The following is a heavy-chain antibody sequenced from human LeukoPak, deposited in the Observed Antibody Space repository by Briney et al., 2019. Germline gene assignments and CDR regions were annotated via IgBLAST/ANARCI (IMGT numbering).Heavy chain of an antibody. CDR2: IKQDGSEK. Sequence: GGSLRLSCAASGFTFGSYAMHWVRQAPGKGLEWVANIKQDGSEKYYVDSVKGRFTISRDNAKNSLYLQMNSLRAEDTAVYYCARVEIAAAAPGDAFDIWGQGTMVTVSS. CDR3: ARVEIAAAAPGDAFDI. CDR1: GFTFGSYA. D-gene: IGHD6-13*01. J-gene: IGHJ3*02. V-gene: IGHV3-7*01.